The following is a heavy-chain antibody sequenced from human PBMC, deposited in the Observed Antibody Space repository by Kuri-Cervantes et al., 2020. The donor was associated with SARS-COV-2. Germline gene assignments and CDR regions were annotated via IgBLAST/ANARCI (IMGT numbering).Heavy chain of an antibody. V-gene: IGHV1-3*01. Sequence: ASVKVSCKASGYTFTSYAMHWVRQAPGQRLEWMGWINAGNGNTKYSQKFQGRVTITRDTSASTAYMELSSLRSEDTAVYYCARVNRFAREPSDYFDYWGQGTLVTVSS. CDR1: GYTFTSYA. CDR3: ARVNRFAREPSDYFDY. J-gene: IGHJ4*02. CDR2: INAGNGNT. D-gene: IGHD1-14*01.